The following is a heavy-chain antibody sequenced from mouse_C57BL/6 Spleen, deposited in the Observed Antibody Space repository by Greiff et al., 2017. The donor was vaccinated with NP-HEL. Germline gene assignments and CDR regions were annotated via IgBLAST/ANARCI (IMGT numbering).Heavy chain of an antibody. Sequence: VQLQQSGAELVKPGASVKLSCKASGYTFTSYWMQWVKQRPGQGLEWIGEIDPSDSYTNYNQKFKGKATLTVDTSSSTAYMQLSSLTSEDSADYYCARSRGYFDVWGTGTTVTVSS. V-gene: IGHV1-50*01. CDR2: IDPSDSYT. CDR3: ARSRGYFDV. J-gene: IGHJ1*03. CDR1: GYTFTSYW.